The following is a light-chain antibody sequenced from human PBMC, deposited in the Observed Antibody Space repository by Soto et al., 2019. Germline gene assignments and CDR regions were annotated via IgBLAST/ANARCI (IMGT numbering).Light chain of an antibody. V-gene: IGKV3-20*01. CDR3: QQYGASPWT. CDR2: RTF. J-gene: IGKJ1*01. Sequence: EIVLTQSPATLSLSPGERATLSCRASQSVSSYLAWYQQKTGQPPRLILYRTFSRDTGIPDRFSGSGSGKDFTLTISRLEPEEFAVYDCQQYGASPWTFGQGTKVDIK. CDR1: QSVSSY.